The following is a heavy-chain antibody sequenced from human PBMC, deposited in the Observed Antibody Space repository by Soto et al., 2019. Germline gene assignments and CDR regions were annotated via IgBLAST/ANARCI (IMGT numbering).Heavy chain of an antibody. CDR1: GFTFSNAW. CDR2: IKSKTDGGTT. V-gene: IGHV3-15*07. CDR3: TTEPLRYFDWLTYYYYGMDV. J-gene: IGHJ6*02. D-gene: IGHD3-9*01. Sequence: GGSLRLSCAASGFTFSNAWMNWVRQAPGKGLKWVGRIKSKTDGGTTDYAAPVKGRFTISRDDSKNTLYLQMNSLKTEDTAVYYCTTEPLRYFDWLTYYYYGMDVWGQGTTVTVSS.